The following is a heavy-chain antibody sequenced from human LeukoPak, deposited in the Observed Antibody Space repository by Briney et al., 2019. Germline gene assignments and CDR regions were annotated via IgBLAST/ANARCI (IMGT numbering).Heavy chain of an antibody. D-gene: IGHD2-21*01. J-gene: IGHJ6*03. CDR2: INPNSGGT. CDR1: GCTFTGYY. CDR3: ARQAIYYYYYMDV. Sequence: ASVKVSCKASGCTFTGYYMHWVRQAPGQGLEWMGWINPNSGGTNYAQKFQGRVTMTRDTSISTAYMELSRLRSDDTAVYYCARQAIYYYYYMDVWGKGTTVTISS. V-gene: IGHV1-2*02.